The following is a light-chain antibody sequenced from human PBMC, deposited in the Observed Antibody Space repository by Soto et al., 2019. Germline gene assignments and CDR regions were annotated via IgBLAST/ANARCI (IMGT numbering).Light chain of an antibody. J-gene: IGKJ1*01. CDR3: LQDYYYPQT. Sequence: AIQMTQSPSSLSASVGDRVTITCRSSQDISNEVVRFQQHPGQAPKLLIYAAATLQTGVASRFSGSASRIDFNLTISSLQPEDFATYYCLQDYYYPQTFGQGTKV. V-gene: IGKV1-6*01. CDR2: AAA. CDR1: QDISNE.